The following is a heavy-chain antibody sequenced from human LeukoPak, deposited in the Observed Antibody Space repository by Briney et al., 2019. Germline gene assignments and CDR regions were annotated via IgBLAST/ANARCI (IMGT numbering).Heavy chain of an antibody. J-gene: IGHJ6*02. V-gene: IGHV3-48*01. CDR1: GFSFSSYA. CDR2: ISSSGSTI. D-gene: IGHD3-10*01. CDR3: ARAFDSSARGDYYSIDV. Sequence: GGSLRLSCAASGFSFSSYAMSWARQAPGKGLEWFSYISSSGSTIYYADAVKGRFTISRDKDKNSQYLQMNSLRAEDTAVYYCARAFDSSARGDYYSIDVWGQGTTVTVSS.